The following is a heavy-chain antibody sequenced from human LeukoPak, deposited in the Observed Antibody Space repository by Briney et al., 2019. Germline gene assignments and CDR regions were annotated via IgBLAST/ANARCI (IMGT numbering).Heavy chain of an antibody. CDR3: ARIAKDYYYMDV. V-gene: IGHV1-18*01. CDR2: ISAYNGNT. J-gene: IGHJ6*03. Sequence: GASVKVSCKASGYTFTNYAISWVRQAPGQGLEWMGWISAYNGNTNYAQNLQGRVTMTTDTSTSTAYMELRSLRSDDTAVYYCARIAKDYYYMDVWGKGTTVTVSS. D-gene: IGHD1-26*01. CDR1: GYTFTNYA.